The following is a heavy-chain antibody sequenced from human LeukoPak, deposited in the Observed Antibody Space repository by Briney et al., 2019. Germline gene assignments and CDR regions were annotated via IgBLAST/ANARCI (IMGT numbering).Heavy chain of an antibody. J-gene: IGHJ4*02. CDR1: GGSISGYF. CDR2: IYSSRNT. D-gene: IGHD3-3*01. Sequence: SDTLSLTCTFSGGSISGYFLNWIRQPAGKGLDWIRRIYSSRNTDHNSSLSSRVTMSLDTSKSQFSLNLTSVTAADTAAYYSEREHRHYVPRGYYMDYWVQGTLVTVSS. V-gene: IGHV4-4*07. CDR3: EREHRHYVPRGYYMDY.